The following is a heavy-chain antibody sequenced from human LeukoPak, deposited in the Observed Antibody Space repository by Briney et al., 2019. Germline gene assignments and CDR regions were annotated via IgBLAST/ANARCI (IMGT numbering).Heavy chain of an antibody. CDR3: ARDSSGIDY. V-gene: IGHV3-30*03. CDR2: ISYDGSNK. CDR1: GFTFSSYG. D-gene: IGHD6-19*01. J-gene: IGHJ4*02. Sequence: GGSLRLSCAASGFTFSSYGMHWVRQAPGKGLEWVAVISYDGSNKYYADSVKGRFTISRDNSKNTLYLQMNSLRAEDTAVYYCARDSSGIDYWGQGTLVTVSS.